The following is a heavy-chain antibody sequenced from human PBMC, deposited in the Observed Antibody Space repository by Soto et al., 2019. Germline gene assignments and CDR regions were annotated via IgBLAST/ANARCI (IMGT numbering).Heavy chain of an antibody. Sequence: SVKVSCKASGGTFSSYAISWLRQAPGQGLGRLGGIIPIFGTAISSQKFHGRVTITTDKSTSSAYMEQSRLISEQTAVYYCATTYYYDSSPPTYWGQGTLVTVSS. V-gene: IGHV1-69*05. J-gene: IGHJ4*02. CDR1: GGTFSSYA. CDR3: ATTYYYDSSPPTY. CDR2: IIPIFGTA. D-gene: IGHD3-22*01.